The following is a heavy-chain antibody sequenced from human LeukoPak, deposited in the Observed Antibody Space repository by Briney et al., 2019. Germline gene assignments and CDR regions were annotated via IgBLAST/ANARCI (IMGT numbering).Heavy chain of an antibody. Sequence: SETLSLTCSVSGGSITGSSYYWGWMPQPPGKGLGWIGSMYYSGSTYYNTSLKSRVTISVDTSKNQFSLKLSSVTAADTAVYYCARHYYDSTGYYYFDYWGQGTLVTVSS. V-gene: IGHV4-39*01. CDR3: ARHYYDSTGYYYFDY. CDR2: MYYSGST. J-gene: IGHJ4*02. D-gene: IGHD3-22*01. CDR1: GGSITGSSYY.